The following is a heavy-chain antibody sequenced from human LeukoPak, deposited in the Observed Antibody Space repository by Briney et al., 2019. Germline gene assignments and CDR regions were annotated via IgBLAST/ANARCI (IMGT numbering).Heavy chain of an antibody. Sequence: SETLSLTCTVSGGSISSSSYYWSWIRQPPGKGLEWIGYIYYSGSTNYNPSLKSRVTISVDTSKNQFSLKLSSVTAADTAVYYCAREDTGYSSGWRAANDAFDIWGQGTMVTVSS. D-gene: IGHD6-19*01. J-gene: IGHJ3*02. CDR1: GGSISSSSYY. V-gene: IGHV4-61*01. CDR3: AREDTGYSSGWRAANDAFDI. CDR2: IYYSGST.